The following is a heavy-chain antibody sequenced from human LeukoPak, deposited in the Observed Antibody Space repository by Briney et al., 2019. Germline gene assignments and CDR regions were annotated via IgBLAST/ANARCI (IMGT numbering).Heavy chain of an antibody. J-gene: IGHJ4*02. CDR3: TTGVRDSSGYYNFDY. Sequence: GGSLRLSCAASGFTFSNAWMNWVRQSPGKGLEWVGRIKSKTDGGTIDYGAPVKGRFTISRDDPKNTLFLQMNSLKTEDTAMYHCTTGVRDSSGYYNFDYWGQGTLVTVSS. CDR1: GFTFSNAW. CDR2: IKSKTDGGTI. V-gene: IGHV3-15*01. D-gene: IGHD3-22*01.